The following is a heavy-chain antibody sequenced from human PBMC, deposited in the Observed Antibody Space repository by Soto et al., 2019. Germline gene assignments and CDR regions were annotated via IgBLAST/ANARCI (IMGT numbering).Heavy chain of an antibody. CDR1: GFTFGSID. J-gene: IGHJ4*02. V-gene: IGHV3-64*01. CDR2: ISSNGGTT. CDR3: VRRVSGNYDY. D-gene: IGHD1-7*01. Sequence: ESGGGMVQPGGSLSLSCVAPGFTFGSIDRHWVRQAPGKGLEYVSSISSNGGTTYYGNSVKGRFTISRDNSKNTLYLQMGSLRAEDMAVYYCVRRVSGNYDYWGQGTLVTVSS.